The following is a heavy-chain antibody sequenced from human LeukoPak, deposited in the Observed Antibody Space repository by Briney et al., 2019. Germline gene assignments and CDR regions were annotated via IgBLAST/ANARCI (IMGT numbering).Heavy chain of an antibody. D-gene: IGHD3-16*01. Sequence: GGSLRLSCAAACGTVSSNYMSWVRQAPGKGLEWVSVIYSGGSTYYADSVKGRFTISRDNSKHTLYLQMNSLRAEDTAVYYCARAWDFDFWGQGTLVTVSS. CDR3: ARAWDFDF. CDR2: IYSGGST. V-gene: IGHV3-66*01. CDR1: CGTVSSNY. J-gene: IGHJ4*02.